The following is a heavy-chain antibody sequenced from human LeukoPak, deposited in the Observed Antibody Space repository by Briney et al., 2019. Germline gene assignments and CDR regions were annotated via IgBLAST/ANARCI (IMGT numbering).Heavy chain of an antibody. J-gene: IGHJ6*02. Sequence: GSLRLSCAASGFTISSYGMHWVRQAPGKGLEWVSYISSSGSTIYYADSVKGRFTISRDNAKNSLYLQMNSLRAEDTAVYYCAREDYKNYYYYGMDVWGQGTTVTVSS. CDR2: ISSSGSTI. CDR1: GFTISSYG. D-gene: IGHD4-11*01. V-gene: IGHV3-48*04. CDR3: AREDYKNYYYYGMDV.